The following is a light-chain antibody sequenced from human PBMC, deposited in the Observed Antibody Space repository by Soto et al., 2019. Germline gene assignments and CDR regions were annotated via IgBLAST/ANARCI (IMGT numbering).Light chain of an antibody. CDR2: GNS. CDR1: SSNIGAGYD. CDR3: QSYDSSLSGSTV. Sequence: QLVLTRPPSVSGAPGQRVTISCTGSSSNIGAGYDVHWYQQLPGTAPKLLIYGNSNRPSGVPDRFSGSKSGTSASLAITGLQAEDEADYYCQSYDSSLSGSTVFGGGTKLTVL. V-gene: IGLV1-40*01. J-gene: IGLJ3*02.